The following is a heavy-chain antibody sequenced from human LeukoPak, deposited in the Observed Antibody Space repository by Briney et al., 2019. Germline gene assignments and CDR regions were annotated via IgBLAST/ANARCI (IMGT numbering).Heavy chain of an antibody. CDR2: ISSSGSTI. Sequence: GGSLSLSCAASGFTFSSYEMNWVRQAQGKGLEWVSYISSSGSTIYYADSVKGRFTISRDNAKNSLYLQMNSLRAEDTAVYYCARGGDIVVVTSPFDYWGQGTLVTVSS. CDR3: ARGGDIVVVTSPFDY. V-gene: IGHV3-48*03. CDR1: GFTFSSYE. J-gene: IGHJ4*02. D-gene: IGHD2-21*02.